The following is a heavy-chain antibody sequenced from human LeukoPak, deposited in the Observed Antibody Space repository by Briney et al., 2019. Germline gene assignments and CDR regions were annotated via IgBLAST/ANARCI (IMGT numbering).Heavy chain of an antibody. J-gene: IGHJ5*02. CDR1: GGSFSTYY. CDR2: INHSGST. CDR3: ARDRDIVVDRGWFDL. Sequence: SETPSLTCAVYGGSFSTYYWSWIRQPPGKGLEWIGEINHSGSTNYNPSLKSRVTISVDTSKNQFSLKLSSVTAADTAVYYCARDRDIVVDRGWFDLWGQGTLVTVSS. D-gene: IGHD2-15*01. V-gene: IGHV4-34*01.